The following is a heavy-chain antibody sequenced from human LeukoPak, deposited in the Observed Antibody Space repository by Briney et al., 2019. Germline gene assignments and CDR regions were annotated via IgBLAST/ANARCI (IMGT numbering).Heavy chain of an antibody. CDR3: ASNMGATRYY. Sequence: GGSLRLSCAASGFTVSSNYMTWVRQAPGKGLEWVSVIYSGGSRDYAYSVKGRFTISRDNSKNTVYLQMSSLRAEDTAVYYCASNMGATRYYWGQGTLVTVSS. CDR1: GFTVSSNY. V-gene: IGHV3-53*01. D-gene: IGHD1-26*01. J-gene: IGHJ4*02. CDR2: IYSGGSR.